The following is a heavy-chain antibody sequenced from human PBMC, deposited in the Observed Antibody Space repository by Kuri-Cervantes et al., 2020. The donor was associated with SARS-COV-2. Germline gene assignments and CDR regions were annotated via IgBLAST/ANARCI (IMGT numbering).Heavy chain of an antibody. Sequence: SVKVSCKASGFTFTSSAVQWVRQARGQRLEWIGWIVVGSGNTNYAQKFQERVTITRDMSTSTAYMELSSLRSEDTAVYYCAADPRDVVAPASRYYYGMDVWGQGTTVTVSS. J-gene: IGHJ6*02. CDR2: IVVGSGNT. CDR1: GFTFTSSA. D-gene: IGHD2-2*01. CDR3: AADPRDVVAPASRYYYGMDV. V-gene: IGHV1-58*01.